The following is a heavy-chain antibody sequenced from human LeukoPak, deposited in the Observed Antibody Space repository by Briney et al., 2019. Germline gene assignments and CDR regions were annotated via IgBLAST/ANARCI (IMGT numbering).Heavy chain of an antibody. CDR2: ISWDGHST. CDR1: GFTFDDYT. J-gene: IGHJ4*02. V-gene: IGHV3-43*01. D-gene: IGHD6-6*01. Sequence: PGGSLRLSCAASGFTFDDYTMHWVRQAPGKGLEWVSFISWDGHSTFYADSVKGRFTISRDNSKNSLYLQMHSLRVEDSALYYCAKGGEYSTSSSLNFFDYWGQGTLVTVSS. CDR3: AKGGEYSTSSSLNFFDY.